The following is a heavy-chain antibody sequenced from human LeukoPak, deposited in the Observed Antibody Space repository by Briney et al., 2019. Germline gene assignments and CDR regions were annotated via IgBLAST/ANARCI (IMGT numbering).Heavy chain of an antibody. Sequence: SETLSLTCTVSGGSISSYYWSWIRQPPGKGLEWIGYIYYSGSTNYNPSLKSRVTISVDTSKNQFSLKLSSVTAADTAVYYCAKGGSGSYGYYYGMDVWGQGTTVTVSS. D-gene: IGHD3-10*01. V-gene: IGHV4-59*12. CDR3: AKGGSGSYGYYYGMDV. J-gene: IGHJ6*02. CDR2: IYYSGST. CDR1: GGSISSYY.